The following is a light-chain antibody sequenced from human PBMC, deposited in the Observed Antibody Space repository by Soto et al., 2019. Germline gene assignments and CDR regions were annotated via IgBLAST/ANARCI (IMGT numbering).Light chain of an antibody. CDR1: QSVRNK. Sequence: EIVVTPSPATLSVSPVERVTLSCRASQSVRNKVAWYQQKPGQTPRVIIYDTSTRAADIPARFSGSGYGTYFTLTISSLQSEDFAVYYCQQYNIWRSITFGPGTRLEIK. CDR3: QQYNIWRSIT. V-gene: IGKV3-15*01. CDR2: DTS. J-gene: IGKJ5*01.